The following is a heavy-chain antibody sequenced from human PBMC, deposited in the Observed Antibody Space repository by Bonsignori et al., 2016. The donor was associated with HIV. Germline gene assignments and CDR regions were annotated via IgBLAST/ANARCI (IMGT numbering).Heavy chain of an antibody. CDR2: MNPNSGNT. J-gene: IGHJ3*02. V-gene: IGHV1-8*01. CDR3: ARRAFGGVNDALDI. D-gene: IGHD3-16*01. Sequence: WVRQAPGQGLEWMGWMNPNSGNTGYAQKFQGRVTMTRNTSIATAYMELSSLRSEDTAVYYCARRAFGGVNDALDIWGQGTMVTVSS.